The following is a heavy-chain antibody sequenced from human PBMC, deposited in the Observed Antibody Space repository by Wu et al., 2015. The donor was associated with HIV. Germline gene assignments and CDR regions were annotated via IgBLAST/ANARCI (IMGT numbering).Heavy chain of an antibody. CDR2: IVPLFDAP. Sequence: QVQLVQSGAEVKKPGSSVRVSCKASGGTFSTYAISWVRQAPGRGLEWMGRIVPLFDAPNYAQRFHDRLTITADGSTTTAYMELRNLRSEDTAVYYCARVPPIATAGTPFDIWGQGTLVTVSS. J-gene: IGHJ3*02. D-gene: IGHD6-25*01. CDR3: ARVPPIATAGTPFDI. V-gene: IGHV1-69*13. CDR1: GGTFSTYA.